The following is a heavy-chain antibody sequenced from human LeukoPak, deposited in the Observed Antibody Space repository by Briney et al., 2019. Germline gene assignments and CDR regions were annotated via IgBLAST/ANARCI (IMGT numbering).Heavy chain of an antibody. CDR1: GVTINSYA. J-gene: IGHJ4*02. CDR2: ISGSGSST. V-gene: IGHV3-23*01. Sequence: ETLTLSCTASGVTINSYAMNWVRQPPGKGLEWVSTISGSGSSTYYANSVQSRFTISRDNSKNTVYLQMDSLRVEDTAIYSCAKDVSGCPETLDNWGRGTLVTVSS. CDR3: AKDVSGCPETLDN. D-gene: IGHD6-19*01.